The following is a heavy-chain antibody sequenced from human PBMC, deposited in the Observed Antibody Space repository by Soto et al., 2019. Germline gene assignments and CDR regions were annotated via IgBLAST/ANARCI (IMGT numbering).Heavy chain of an antibody. J-gene: IGHJ4*02. CDR2: INPSGGST. CDR1: GYTFTSYY. D-gene: IGHD2-15*01. V-gene: IGHV1-46*03. CDR3: ARDGYGSGGSGYSMGDY. Sequence: QVQLVQSGAEVKKPGASVKVSCKASGYTFTSYYMHWVRQAPGQGLEWMGIINPSGGSTSYAQKFQGRVTMTRDTSTSTVYMELSSLRSEDTAVYYCARDGYGSGGSGYSMGDYWGQGTLVTVSS.